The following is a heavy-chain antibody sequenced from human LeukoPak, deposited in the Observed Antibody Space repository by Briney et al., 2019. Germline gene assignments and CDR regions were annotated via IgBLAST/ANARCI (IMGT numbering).Heavy chain of an antibody. J-gene: IGHJ4*02. CDR3: ARRANTAPPYYFDY. CDR2: VYYSGGT. CDR1: DDSMSSYY. D-gene: IGHD5-18*01. Sequence: PSETLSLTCTVSDDSMSSYYWNWIRQPPGKGLEWIGYVYYSGGTNYNPSLKSRVTISLDTSKSQFSLKLSSVTAADTAVYYCARRANTAPPYYFDYWGQGTLVTVSS. V-gene: IGHV4-59*01.